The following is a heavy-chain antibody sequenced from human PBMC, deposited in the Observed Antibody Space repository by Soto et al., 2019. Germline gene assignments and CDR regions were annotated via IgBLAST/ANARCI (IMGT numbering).Heavy chain of an antibody. Sequence: GGSLRLSCAASGFTLSNNAMHWVRQAPGKGLEWVALISFDGSNKCYADSVKGRFTISRDDSKNTLYLQMNGLRAEDTAVFYCARDLPPSQEIVVSYHYYYGMDVWGQGTTVTVSS. CDR3: ARDLPPSQEIVVSYHYYYGMDV. D-gene: IGHD2-15*01. CDR1: GFTLSNNA. CDR2: ISFDGSNK. V-gene: IGHV3-30-3*01. J-gene: IGHJ6*02.